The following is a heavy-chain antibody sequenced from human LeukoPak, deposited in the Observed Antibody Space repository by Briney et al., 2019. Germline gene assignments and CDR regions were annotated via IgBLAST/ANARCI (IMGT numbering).Heavy chain of an antibody. CDR3: ARGRGITMVRGVSSLFRGMDV. D-gene: IGHD3-10*01. V-gene: IGHV4-34*01. CDR2: INHSGST. CDR1: GGSFSGYY. Sequence: SETLSLTCAVYGGSFSGYYWSWIRQPPGKGLEWIGEINHSGSTNYNPSLKSRVTISVDTSKNQFSLKLSSVTAADTAVYYCARGRGITMVRGVSSLFRGMDVWGQGTTVTVSS. J-gene: IGHJ6*02.